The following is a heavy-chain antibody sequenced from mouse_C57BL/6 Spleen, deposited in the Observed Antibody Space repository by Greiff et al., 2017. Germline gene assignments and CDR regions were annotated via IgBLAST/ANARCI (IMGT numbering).Heavy chain of an antibody. CDR3: ARQEVVADY. CDR1: GFTFSSYG. D-gene: IGHD1-1*01. CDR2: ISSGGSYT. V-gene: IGHV5-6*01. J-gene: IGHJ2*01. Sequence: EVKLMESGGDLVKPGGSLKLSCAASGFTFSSYGMSWVRQTPDKRLEWVATISSGGSYTYYPDSVKGRFTISRDNAKHTLYLQMSSLKSEDTAMYYCARQEVVADYWGQGTTLTVSS.